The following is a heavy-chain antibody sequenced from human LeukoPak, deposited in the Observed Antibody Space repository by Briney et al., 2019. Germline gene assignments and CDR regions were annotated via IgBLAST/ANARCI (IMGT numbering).Heavy chain of an antibody. CDR3: AKLPSVVVVAVDAFDI. V-gene: IGHV3-23*01. J-gene: IGHJ3*02. CDR1: GFTFSSYA. D-gene: IGHD2-15*01. CDR2: ISGSGGST. Sequence: GGSLRLSCAASGFTFSSYAMSWVRQAPGKGLEWVSAISGSGGSTYYADSVKGRFTISRDNSNNTLYLQMNSLRAEDTAVYYCAKLPSVVVVAVDAFDIWGQGTMVTVSS.